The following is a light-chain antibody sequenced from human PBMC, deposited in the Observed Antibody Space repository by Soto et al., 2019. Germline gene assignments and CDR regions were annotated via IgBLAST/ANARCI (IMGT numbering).Light chain of an antibody. Sequence: QSVLTQPASVSGSPGQSITISCTGTSSDVGGYNLVSWYQQHPGKAPKLMIYEVTKRPSWVSNRCSGSKSGNTASLTISGLQAEDEAEYYSCSYACSSTPVVFGGGTKLTVL. V-gene: IGLV2-23*02. CDR1: SSDVGGYNL. CDR3: CSYACSSTPVV. CDR2: EVT. J-gene: IGLJ2*01.